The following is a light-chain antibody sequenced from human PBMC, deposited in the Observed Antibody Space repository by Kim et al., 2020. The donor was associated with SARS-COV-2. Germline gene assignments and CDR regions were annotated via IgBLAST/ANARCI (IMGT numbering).Light chain of an antibody. CDR1: SSNIGAGYG. J-gene: IGLJ2*01. CDR2: DST. CDR3: QSFDNSLTGVV. V-gene: IGLV1-40*01. Sequence: QRVTFTCAGTSSNIGAGYGVHWYQQIPGTAPRLLISDSTNRPSGVPDRFSGSISGTSASLVITGLQVDDEADYYCQSFDNSLTGVVFGGGTKVTVL.